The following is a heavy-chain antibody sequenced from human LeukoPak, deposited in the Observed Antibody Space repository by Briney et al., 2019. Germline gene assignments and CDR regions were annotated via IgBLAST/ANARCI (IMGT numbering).Heavy chain of an antibody. D-gene: IGHD3-10*01. J-gene: IGHJ4*02. CDR2: INHSGST. Sequence: SETLSLTCAVYGGSFSGYYWSWIRQPPGKGLEWIGEINHSGSTNYNPSLKSRVTISVDTSKNQSSLKLSSVTAADTAVYYCARVDRGSGSSRDYWGQGTLATVSS. CDR3: ARVDRGSGSSRDY. CDR1: GGSFSGYY. V-gene: IGHV4-34*01.